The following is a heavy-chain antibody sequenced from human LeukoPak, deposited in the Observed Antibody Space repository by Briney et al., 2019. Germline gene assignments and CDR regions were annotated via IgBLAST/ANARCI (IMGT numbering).Heavy chain of an antibody. J-gene: IGHJ4*02. V-gene: IGHV3-30*02. CDR1: GFTLRTYA. D-gene: IGHD3-10*01. CDR3: AKDTPGFGGDDFVH. CDR2: IRSDGNDK. Sequence: PGGSLRLSCAASGFTLRTYAMYWVRQAPGKGLEWVSFIRSDGNDKFYADSVKGRFTISRDNSKDTLYLQMNSLRTEDTAVYYCAKDTPGFGGDDFVHWGQGTLVTVSS.